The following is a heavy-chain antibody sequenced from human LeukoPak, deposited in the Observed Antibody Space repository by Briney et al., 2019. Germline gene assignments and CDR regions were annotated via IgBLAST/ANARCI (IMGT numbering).Heavy chain of an antibody. D-gene: IGHD3-10*01. V-gene: IGHV4-38-2*02. CDR1: GYSISSGFY. J-gene: IGHJ4*02. CDR2: VRHSWRA. CDR3: ARAGQEWFGELGFDQ. Sequence: SETLSLTCTVSGYSISSGFYWGWIRQPPGKGLEWLGSVRHSWRAYYNPSLKSRVAISLDTSKNQFSLKLSSVTAADTAVYYCARAGQEWFGELGFDQWGQGTLVIVSS.